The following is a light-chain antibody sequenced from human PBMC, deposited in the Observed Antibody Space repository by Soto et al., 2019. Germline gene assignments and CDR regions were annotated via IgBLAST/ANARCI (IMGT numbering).Light chain of an antibody. Sequence: QSALTQPASVSGSPGQSITISCTGTSSDIGGYNLVSWYQQHPDKAPKLMIYEVSKGPSGVSNRFSGSKSGNTASLTISGLQAEDEADYYCCSYAGRSTWVFGGGTQLTVL. CDR3: CSYAGRSTWV. J-gene: IGLJ3*02. V-gene: IGLV2-23*02. CDR2: EVS. CDR1: SSDIGGYNL.